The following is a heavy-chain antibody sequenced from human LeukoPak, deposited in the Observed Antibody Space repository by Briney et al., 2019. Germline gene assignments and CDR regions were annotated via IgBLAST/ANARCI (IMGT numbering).Heavy chain of an antibody. CDR2: ISYDGSNK. Sequence: GGSLRLSCAASGFTFTSYAMHWVRQAPGKGLEWVAVISYDGSNKYHADSVKGRFTISRDNSKNTLYLQMNSLRAEDTAVYFCARGPHDYRDLYYFDFWGQGTLVTVPS. V-gene: IGHV3-30-3*01. CDR1: GFTFTSYA. CDR3: ARGPHDYRDLYYFDF. J-gene: IGHJ4*02. D-gene: IGHD4-17*01.